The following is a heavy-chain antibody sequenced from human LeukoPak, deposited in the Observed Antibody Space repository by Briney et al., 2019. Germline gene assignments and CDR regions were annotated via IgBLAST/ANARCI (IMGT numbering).Heavy chain of an antibody. J-gene: IGHJ4*02. CDR3: ARGAYSYVGYFDY. D-gene: IGHD5-18*01. Sequence: KPSETLSLTCTVSGYSINGGYYWGWIRRPPGKGLEWIGIIYHSGTTYSNPSLKSRVTISVDTSKNQFSLKLSSVTAEDTAVYYCARGAYSYVGYFDYWGQGTLVTVSS. CDR2: IYHSGTT. V-gene: IGHV4-38-2*02. CDR1: GYSINGGYY.